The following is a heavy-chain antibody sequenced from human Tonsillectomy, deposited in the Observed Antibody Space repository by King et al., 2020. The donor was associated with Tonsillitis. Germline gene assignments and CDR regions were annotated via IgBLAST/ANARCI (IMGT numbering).Heavy chain of an antibody. J-gene: IGHJ4*02. CDR2: ISSSSSYI. D-gene: IGHD4-17*01. CDR3: AREEAGDYVLPLDY. Sequence: VQLVESGGGLVKPGGSLRLSCAASGFTFSSYSMNWVRQAPGKGLEWVSSISSSSSYIYYADSVKGRFTISRDNAKNSLYLQMNSLRAEDTAVYYCAREEAGDYVLPLDYWGQGTLVTVSS. V-gene: IGHV3-21*01. CDR1: GFTFSSYS.